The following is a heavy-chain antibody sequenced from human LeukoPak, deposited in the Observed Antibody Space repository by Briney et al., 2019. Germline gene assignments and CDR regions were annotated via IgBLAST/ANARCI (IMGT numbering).Heavy chain of an antibody. Sequence: GASVKLCCKASGYTFTGHYLHWIRQAPGQGLEWMGWIEPNRGGTHYAQNFQGRLTISRDTSISTAYMELSRLSSDDTAMYYCARDENWGPDFWGQGTLVTVSS. CDR3: ARDENWGPDF. V-gene: IGHV1-2*02. J-gene: IGHJ4*02. CDR1: GYTFTGHY. CDR2: IEPNRGGT. D-gene: IGHD7-27*01.